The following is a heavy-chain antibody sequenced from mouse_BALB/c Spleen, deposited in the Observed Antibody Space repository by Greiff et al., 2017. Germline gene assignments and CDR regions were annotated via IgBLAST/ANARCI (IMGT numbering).Heavy chain of an antibody. CDR2: IYPYNGGT. V-gene: IGHV1S29*02. CDR1: GYTFTDYN. J-gene: IGHJ3*01. CDR3: ARGATMITEGFAY. Sequence: VQLKQSGPELVKPGASVKISCKASGYTFTDYNMHWVKQSHGKSLEWIGYIYPYNGGTGYNQKFKSKATLTVDNSSSTAYMELRSLTSEDSAVYYCARGATMITEGFAYWGQGTLVTVSA. D-gene: IGHD2-4*01.